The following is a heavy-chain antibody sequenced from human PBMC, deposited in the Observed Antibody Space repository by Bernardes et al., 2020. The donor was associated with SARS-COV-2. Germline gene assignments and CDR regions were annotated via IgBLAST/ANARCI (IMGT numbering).Heavy chain of an antibody. CDR3: ARDYDSRPESYYYYWSLGQFPYYYYGMDV. Sequence: SETLSLTCTVSGGSISGYYWSWIRQPPVKGLEWIGSIYYSGSSNYNPSLKSRVSISIDTSKNQFSLKLSSVSAADTAVYYCARDYDSRPESYYYYWSLGQFPYYYYGMDVWGQGTTVTVSS. D-gene: IGHD3-22*01. CDR2: IYYSGSS. CDR1: GGSISGYY. J-gene: IGHJ6*02. V-gene: IGHV4-59*01.